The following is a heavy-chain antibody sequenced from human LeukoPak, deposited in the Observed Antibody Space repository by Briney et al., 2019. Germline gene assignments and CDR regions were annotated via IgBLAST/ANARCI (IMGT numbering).Heavy chain of an antibody. CDR3: ANPDYYDSSGLDY. Sequence: GGSLRLSCAASGFTFSGYSMNWVRQAPGEGLEWVSSISSTSTYIYYADSVRGRFTISRDNSKNTLYLQMNSLRAEDTAVYYCANPDYYDSSGLDYWGQGTLVTVSS. D-gene: IGHD3-22*01. J-gene: IGHJ4*02. V-gene: IGHV3-21*04. CDR1: GFTFSGYS. CDR2: ISSTSTYI.